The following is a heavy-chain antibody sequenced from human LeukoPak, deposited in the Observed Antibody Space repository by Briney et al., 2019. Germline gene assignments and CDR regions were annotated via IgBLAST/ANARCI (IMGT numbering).Heavy chain of an antibody. CDR3: AKDPGYPGEYFDY. CDR1: GFVFSSYA. D-gene: IGHD3-16*01. CDR2: ISASGGST. J-gene: IGHJ4*02. Sequence: GGSLRLSCAASGFVFSSYALSWVRQAPGKGLEWVSAISASGGSTYYADSVKGRFTISRDNSKNTLYLQMNSLRAEDTALYYCAKDPGYPGEYFDYWGQGTLVTVSS. V-gene: IGHV3-23*01.